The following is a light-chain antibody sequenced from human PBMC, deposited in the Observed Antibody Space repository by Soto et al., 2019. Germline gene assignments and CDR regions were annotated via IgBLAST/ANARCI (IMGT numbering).Light chain of an antibody. CDR3: HHYDSSPRT. CDR1: QSVSSSY. J-gene: IGKJ2*01. Sequence: EIVLTQSPGTLSLSPGERATLSCRASQSVSSSYLAWYQQKPGQAPRLLIYGASSRATGIPDRFSGSGSGTDFTLTITILESDDFAVYYCHHYDSSPRTFGQGTKLEIK. V-gene: IGKV3-20*01. CDR2: GAS.